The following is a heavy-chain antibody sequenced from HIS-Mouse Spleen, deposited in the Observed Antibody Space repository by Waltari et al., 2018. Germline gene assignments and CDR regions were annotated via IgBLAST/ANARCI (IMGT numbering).Heavy chain of an antibody. CDR3: ARDSGYGSGSLSVPDAFDI. CDR2: IYTSGST. CDR1: GGSISSYY. Sequence: QVQLQESGPGLVKPSETLSLTCTVSGGSISSYYWSWIRQPAGKGLEWIGRIYTSGSTNYNPPLKSRVTRSVATSKNQFSLKLSSVTAADTAVYYCARDSGYGSGSLSVPDAFDIWGQGTMVTVSS. J-gene: IGHJ3*02. V-gene: IGHV4-4*07. D-gene: IGHD3-10*01.